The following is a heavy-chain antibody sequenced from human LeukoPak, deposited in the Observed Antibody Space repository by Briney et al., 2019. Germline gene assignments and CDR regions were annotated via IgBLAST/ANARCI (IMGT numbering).Heavy chain of an antibody. J-gene: IGHJ4*02. CDR1: GGSISSYH. D-gene: IGHD6-19*01. CDR2: IYTSGST. Sequence: SSETLSLTCTVSGGSISSYHWSWIRQPAGKGLEWIGRIYTSGSTNYNPSLKSRVTMSVDTSKNQFSLKLSSVTAADTAVYYCARDRVAGTREVDYWGQGILVTVSS. CDR3: ARDRVAGTREVDY. V-gene: IGHV4-4*07.